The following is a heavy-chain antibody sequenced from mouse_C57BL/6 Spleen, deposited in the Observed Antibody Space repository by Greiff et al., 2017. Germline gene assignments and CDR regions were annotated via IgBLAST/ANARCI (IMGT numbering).Heavy chain of an antibody. CDR1: GYSFTGYY. J-gene: IGHJ2*01. CDR2: INPSTGGT. Sequence: VQLQQSGPELVKPGASVKISCKASGYSFTGYYMHWVKQSSEKSLEWIGEINPSTGGTSYNQKFKGKATLTVDKSSSTAYMQLKSLTSEDSAVXYYARGGYYGPPLEYWGQGTTLTVSA. CDR3: ARGGYYGPPLEY. V-gene: IGHV1-43*01. D-gene: IGHD1-1*01.